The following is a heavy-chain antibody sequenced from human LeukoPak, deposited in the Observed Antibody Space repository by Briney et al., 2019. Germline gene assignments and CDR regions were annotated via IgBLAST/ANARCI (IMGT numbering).Heavy chain of an antibody. CDR3: ASTDRYSYGYADYYYGMDV. J-gene: IGHJ6*02. V-gene: IGHV1-2*02. D-gene: IGHD5-18*01. Sequence: ASVKVSCKASGYTFTGYYMHWVRQAPGQGLEWMGWINPNSGGTNYAQKFQGRVTMTRDTSISTAYMELSRLRSDDTAVYYCASTDRYSYGYADYYYGMDVWGQGTTVTVSS. CDR2: INPNSGGT. CDR1: GYTFTGYY.